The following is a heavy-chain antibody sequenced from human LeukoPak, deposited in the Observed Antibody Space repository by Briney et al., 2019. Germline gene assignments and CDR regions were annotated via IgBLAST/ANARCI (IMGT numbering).Heavy chain of an antibody. V-gene: IGHV1-2*02. CDR1: GFTFTDEY. CDR2: INPYSGAI. D-gene: IGHD2-2*01. J-gene: IGHJ4*02. Sequence: ASVKVSCKSSGFTFTDEYIHWVRQAPGQGLEWMGWINPYSGAINYAQKFQGRVTLARDTSISTAYMELSRLTSGDTAVYYCARDPKSQLLLDYWGQGTLVTVSS. CDR3: ARDPKSQLLLDY.